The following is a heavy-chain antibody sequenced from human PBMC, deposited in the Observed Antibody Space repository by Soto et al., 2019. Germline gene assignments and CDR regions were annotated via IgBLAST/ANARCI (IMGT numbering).Heavy chain of an antibody. CDR3: ARVSIVVVPVYGMDV. CDR1: GGSISSYY. D-gene: IGHD2-2*01. V-gene: IGHV4-59*01. J-gene: IGHJ6*02. CDR2: IYYSGST. Sequence: SETLSLTCTVSGGSISSYYWSWIRQPPGKGLEWIGYIYYSGSTNYNPSLKSRVTISVDTSKNQFSLKLSSVTAADTAVYYCARVSIVVVPVYGMDVWGQGTTVTVSS.